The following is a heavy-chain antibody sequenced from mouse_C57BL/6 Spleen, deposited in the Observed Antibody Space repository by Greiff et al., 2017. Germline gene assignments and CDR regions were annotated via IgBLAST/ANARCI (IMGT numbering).Heavy chain of an antibody. Sequence: EVQLQESGPGLVKPSQSLSLTCSVTGYSITSGYYWNWIRQFPGNKLEWMGYISYDGSNNYKPSLKNRISITRDTTKNQFFLKLNSVTTEDTATYYCAREGHWYIDVWGTGTTVTVSS. V-gene: IGHV3-6*01. J-gene: IGHJ1*03. CDR2: ISYDGSN. CDR1: GYSITSGYY. CDR3: AREGHWYIDV.